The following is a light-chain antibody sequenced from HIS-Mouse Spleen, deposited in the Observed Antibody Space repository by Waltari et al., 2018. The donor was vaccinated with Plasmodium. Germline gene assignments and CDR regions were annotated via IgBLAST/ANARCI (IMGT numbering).Light chain of an antibody. CDR3: QVWDSSSDHVV. CDR1: NIGSNS. J-gene: IGLJ2*01. V-gene: IGLV3-21*02. CDR2: DDS. Sequence: SYVLPQPPSVSVAPGQTATITCGGNNIGSNSLHWYQQKPGQAPGLVVYDDSDRPSGIPERFSGSNSGNTATLTISRVEAGDEADYYCQVWDSSSDHVVFGGGTKLTVL.